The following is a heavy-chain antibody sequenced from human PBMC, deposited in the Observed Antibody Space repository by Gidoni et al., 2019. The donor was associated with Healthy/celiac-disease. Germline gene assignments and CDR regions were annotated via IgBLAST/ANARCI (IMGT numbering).Heavy chain of an antibody. CDR2: IWYDGSNN. Sequence: QVQLVESGRGVVQPGRSLRRSGAASGFTFSSYVMHWVRQAPGKGLAWVAFIWYDGSNNYYADSVKGRFTISRDNSKNTLYLQMNSLRAEDTAVYYCARTPPRGDYFDYWGQGTLVTVSS. CDR1: GFTFSSYV. V-gene: IGHV3-33*01. J-gene: IGHJ4*02. CDR3: ARTPPRGDYFDY. D-gene: IGHD3-16*01.